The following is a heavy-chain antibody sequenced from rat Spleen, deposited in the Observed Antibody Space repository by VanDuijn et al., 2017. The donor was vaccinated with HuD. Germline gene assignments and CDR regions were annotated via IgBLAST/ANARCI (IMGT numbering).Heavy chain of an antibody. Sequence: EVQLQESGPGLVKPSQSLSLTCSVTGYSITSNYWGWIRKFPGNRLEWMGYINSAGSTYYNPSLKSRISITRDTSKNQFFLQLNSVTTDDTATYYCASSSYLYVMDAWGQGVMVTVSS. CDR1: GYSITSNY. J-gene: IGHJ2*01. CDR3: ASSSYLYVMDA. D-gene: IGHD1-2*01. V-gene: IGHV3-3*01. CDR2: INSAGST.